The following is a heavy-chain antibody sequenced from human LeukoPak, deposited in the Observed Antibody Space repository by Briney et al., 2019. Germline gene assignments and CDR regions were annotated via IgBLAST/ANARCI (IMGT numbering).Heavy chain of an antibody. CDR1: GGTFNNYA. D-gene: IGHD6-13*01. CDR3: ARDMGSSSWPGYDAFDI. Sequence: ASVKVSCKASGGTFNNYAISWVRQAPGQGLEWMGNTIPVFATSNYAQKFQGRVTITTDESTSTAYMELSSLRSEDTAVYYCARDMGSSSWPGYDAFDIWGQGTMVTVSS. J-gene: IGHJ3*02. CDR2: TIPVFATS. V-gene: IGHV1-69*05.